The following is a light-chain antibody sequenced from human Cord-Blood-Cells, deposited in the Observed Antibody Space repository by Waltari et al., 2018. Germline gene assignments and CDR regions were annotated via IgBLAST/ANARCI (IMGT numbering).Light chain of an antibody. Sequence: QSALTKPASVSGSPGQSTTLPCTGTSSDLGGYHYVSCYQHHPGKPPKLMSYEVSNRPSGVSNRFSGSKSGNTASRTSSGLQAEDEADYYCSSYTSSYDVFGTGTKGTVL. CDR2: EVS. V-gene: IGLV2-14*01. J-gene: IGLJ1*01. CDR3: SSYTSSYDV. CDR1: SSDLGGYHY.